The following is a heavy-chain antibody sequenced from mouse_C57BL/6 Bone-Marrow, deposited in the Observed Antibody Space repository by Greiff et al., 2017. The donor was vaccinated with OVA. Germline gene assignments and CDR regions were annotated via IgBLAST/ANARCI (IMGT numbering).Heavy chain of an antibody. V-gene: IGHV14-4*01. CDR1: GFNIKDDY. CDR2: IDPENGDT. D-gene: IGHD2-3*01. Sequence: EVKLQESGAELVRPGASVKLSCTASGFNIKDDYMHWVKQRPEQGLEWIGWIDPENGDTEYASKFQGKATITADTSSNTAYLQLSSLTSEDTAVYYCTTDGYYLYWYFDVWGTGTTVTVSS. CDR3: TTDGYYLYWYFDV. J-gene: IGHJ1*03.